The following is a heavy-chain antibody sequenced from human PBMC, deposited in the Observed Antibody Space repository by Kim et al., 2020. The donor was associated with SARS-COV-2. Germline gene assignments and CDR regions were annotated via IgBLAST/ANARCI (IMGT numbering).Heavy chain of an antibody. CDR3: ARLQYGDYGAFDY. CDR2: ISSGFTI. CDR1: GFTFSDYS. V-gene: IGHV3-48*04. Sequence: GESLKISCAASGFTFSDYSMDWVRQAPGKGLEWVSHISSGFTIDYADSVKGRFTISRDNAKNSVYLQMNSLRAEDTAVYFCARLQYGDYGAFDYWGQGSLVTVSS. J-gene: IGHJ4*02. D-gene: IGHD4-17*01.